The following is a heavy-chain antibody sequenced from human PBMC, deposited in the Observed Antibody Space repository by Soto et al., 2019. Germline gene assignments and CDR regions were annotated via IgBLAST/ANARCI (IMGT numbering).Heavy chain of an antibody. CDR1: GYTFSSYG. CDR2: ISAYNGNT. J-gene: IGHJ4*02. V-gene: IGHV1-18*01. D-gene: IGHD2-15*01. Sequence: LKVDCKGSGYTFSSYGISWLRQDPGQGLEWMGWISAYNGNTNYAQKLQGRVTMTTDTSTSTAYMELRSLRSDDTAVYYCARVVVVAATHLDYWGQRTLVTVSS. CDR3: ARVVVVAATHLDY.